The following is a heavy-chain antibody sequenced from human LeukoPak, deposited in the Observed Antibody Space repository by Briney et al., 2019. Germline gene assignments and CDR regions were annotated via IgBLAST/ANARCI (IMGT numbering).Heavy chain of an antibody. CDR3: AKAPVTTCSGAYCYPFDY. J-gene: IGHJ4*02. CDR1: GFTLSSYA. D-gene: IGHD2-21*01. Sequence: PGGSLRLSCAASGFTLSSYAMSWVRQAPGKGLEWGSAISVSGNTYHADSVKGRFTISRDRSKNTLYLQMNRLRAEDAAVYYCAKAPVTTCSGAYCYPFDYWGQGTLVTVSS. V-gene: IGHV3-23*01. CDR2: ISVSGNT.